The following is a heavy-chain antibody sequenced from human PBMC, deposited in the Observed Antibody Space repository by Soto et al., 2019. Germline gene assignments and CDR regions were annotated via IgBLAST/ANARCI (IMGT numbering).Heavy chain of an antibody. J-gene: IGHJ4*02. D-gene: IGHD2-8*01. CDR3: AKARCTTSNCYVPDY. CDR1: GFSFSTYT. CDR2: ISGSGGSP. V-gene: IGHV3-23*01. Sequence: EVQLLESGGGLVQPGGSLRLSCAASGFSFSTYTMSWVRRAPGEGLEWVSAISGSGGSPSYADSVQGRFTISRDNPKKTLYLQMNSLRAEDTAVYYCAKARCTTSNCYVPDYRGQGTLVTVSS.